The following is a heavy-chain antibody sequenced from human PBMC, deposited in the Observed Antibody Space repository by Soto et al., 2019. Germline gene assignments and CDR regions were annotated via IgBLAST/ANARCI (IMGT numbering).Heavy chain of an antibody. CDR3: ARGRVVRYYYYGMDV. CDR1: GGSFSGYY. J-gene: IGHJ6*02. CDR2: INHSGST. V-gene: IGHV4-34*01. Sequence: QVQLQQWGAGLLKPSETLSLTCAVYGGSFSGYYWSWIRQPPGKGLEWIGEINHSGSTNYNPSLKSRVTTSVDTSKNQFSLKLSSVTAADTAVYYCARGRVVRYYYYGMDVWGQGTTVTVSS.